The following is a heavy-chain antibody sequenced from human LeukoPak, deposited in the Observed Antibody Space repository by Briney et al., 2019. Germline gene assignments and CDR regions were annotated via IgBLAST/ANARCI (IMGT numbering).Heavy chain of an antibody. V-gene: IGHV3-48*03. CDR2: ISSSGSTI. D-gene: IGHD6-13*01. CDR3: AREVFSSSWYSRGWFDP. Sequence: PGGSPGLSCAASGFTFSSYEMNWVRQAPGKGLEWVSYISSSGSTIYYADSVKGRFTISRDNAKNSLYLQMSSLRAEDTAVYYCAREVFSSSWYSRGWFDPWGQGTLVTVSS. J-gene: IGHJ5*02. CDR1: GFTFSSYE.